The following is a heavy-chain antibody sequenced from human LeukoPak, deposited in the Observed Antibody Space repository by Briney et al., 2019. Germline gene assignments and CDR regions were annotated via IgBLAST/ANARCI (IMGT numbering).Heavy chain of an antibody. CDR3: ARAGSISPTGY. CDR2: ISSSSSYI. CDR1: GFTFSSYS. D-gene: IGHD3-9*01. J-gene: IGHJ4*02. Sequence: GGSPRLSCAASGFTFSSYSMNWVRQAPGKGLEWVSSISSSSSYIYYADSVKGRFPISRDNAKNSLYLQMNSLRAEDTAVYYCARAGSISPTGYWGQGTLVTVSS. V-gene: IGHV3-21*01.